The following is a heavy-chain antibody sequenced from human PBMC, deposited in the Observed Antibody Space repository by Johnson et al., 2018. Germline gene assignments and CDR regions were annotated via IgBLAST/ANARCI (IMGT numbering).Heavy chain of an antibody. J-gene: IGHJ6*03. D-gene: IGHD5-18*01. CDR1: GFTFDDYA. V-gene: IGHV3-9*01. Sequence: VQLQESGGGLVQPGGSMRLSCAASGFTSGFTFDDYAMHWVRQAPGKGLEWVSGISWNSGSIGYADSVKGRFTISRDNAKNSLYLLMNSLRAEDTAFYYFAKAHRRYTSYYYSYMDVWGKGTTVTVSS. CDR3: AKAHRRYTSYYYSYMDV. CDR2: ISWNSGSI.